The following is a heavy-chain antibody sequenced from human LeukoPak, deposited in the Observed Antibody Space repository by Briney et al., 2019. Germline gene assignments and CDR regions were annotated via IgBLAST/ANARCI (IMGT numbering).Heavy chain of an antibody. J-gene: IGHJ4*02. CDR1: GGSISSSSHY. D-gene: IGHD5-18*01. CDR3: ARHWHSHCYDY. CDR2: IYYRGST. Sequence: SETLSLTCTVSGGSISSSSHYWGWVRQPPGRGLEWIGSIYYRGSTYYNAPLRSRVTISLDTSKNQFSLKLSSVTAADTAVYYCARHWHSHCYDYWGQGTLVTVSS. V-gene: IGHV4-39*01.